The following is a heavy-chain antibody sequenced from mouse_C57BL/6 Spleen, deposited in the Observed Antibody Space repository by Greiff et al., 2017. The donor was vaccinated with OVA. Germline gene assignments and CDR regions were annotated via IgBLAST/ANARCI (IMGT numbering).Heavy chain of an antibody. Sequence: EVMLVESGGGLVKPGGSLKLSCAASGFTFSDYGMHWVRQAPEKGLEWVAYISSGSSTIYYADTVKGRFTISRDNAKNTLFLQMTSLRSEDTAMYYCARIPYGYWYFDVWGTGTTVTVSS. CDR2: ISSGSSTI. V-gene: IGHV5-17*01. J-gene: IGHJ1*03. CDR3: ARIPYGYWYFDV. D-gene: IGHD1-1*02. CDR1: GFTFSDYG.